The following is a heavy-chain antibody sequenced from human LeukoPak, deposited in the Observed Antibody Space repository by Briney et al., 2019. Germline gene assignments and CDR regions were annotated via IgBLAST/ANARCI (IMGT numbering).Heavy chain of an antibody. Sequence: GGSLRLSCAASGFTFSDYWIHWVRQAPGKGLVWVSRINTDGSITNYADSVKGRFSITRDNGKNTLYLQMSNLRAEDTAVYYCARDRGPRTGFMVREAYDYWGQGTLVTVSS. V-gene: IGHV3-74*01. CDR1: GFTFSDYW. CDR2: INTDGSIT. CDR3: ARDRGPRTGFMVREAYDY. D-gene: IGHD3-10*01. J-gene: IGHJ4*02.